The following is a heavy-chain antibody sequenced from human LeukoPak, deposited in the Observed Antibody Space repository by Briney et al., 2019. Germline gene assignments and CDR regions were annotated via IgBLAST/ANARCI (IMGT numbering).Heavy chain of an antibody. D-gene: IGHD2-15*01. CDR3: AKDVRGGCSGGSCYY. J-gene: IGHJ4*02. V-gene: IGHV3-23*01. CDR2: ISGSGGSA. CDR1: GFTFSYYA. Sequence: GGSLRLSCAASGFTFSYYAMSWVRQAPGKGLEWVSDISGSGGSADYADSVKGRFTISRDNSKNTLYLQMNSLRAEDTAVYYCAKDVRGGCSGGSCYYWGQGTLVTVSS.